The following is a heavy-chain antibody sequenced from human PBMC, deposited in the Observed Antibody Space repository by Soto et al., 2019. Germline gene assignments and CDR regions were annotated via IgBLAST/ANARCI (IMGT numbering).Heavy chain of an antibody. Sequence: QVQLVQSGAEEKKPGASVKVSCKASGYTFTNYAMHWVRQAPGQRLEWMGWINAGNGNTKYSQKFQGRVTITRDTSASTAYTELSSLRSEDTAVYYCARVSGYYLPDYWGQGTLATVSS. CDR1: GYTFTNYA. D-gene: IGHD5-12*01. CDR3: ARVSGYYLPDY. CDR2: INAGNGNT. J-gene: IGHJ4*02. V-gene: IGHV1-3*05.